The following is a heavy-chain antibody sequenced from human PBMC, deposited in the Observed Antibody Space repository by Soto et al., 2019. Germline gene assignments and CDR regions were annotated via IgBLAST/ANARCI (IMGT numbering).Heavy chain of an antibody. D-gene: IGHD6-19*01. J-gene: IGHJ4*02. Sequence: GGSLRLSCAASEFTIDDYAMHWVRQAPGKGLEWVAGFSCNSGSIGYADSVKGRFTISRDNSKNTLYLQMNSLRAEDTAIYYCAREIVGGSSGWYSGGVDYWGQGTLVTVSS. V-gene: IGHV3-9*01. CDR3: AREIVGGSSGWYSGGVDY. CDR2: FSCNSGSI. CDR1: EFTIDDYA.